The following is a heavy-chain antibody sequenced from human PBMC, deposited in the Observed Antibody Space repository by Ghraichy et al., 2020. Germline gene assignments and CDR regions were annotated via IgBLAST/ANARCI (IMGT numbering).Heavy chain of an antibody. Sequence: GGSLRLSCAASGFTFSTYAMSWVRQAPGKGLEWVSTITRGGNIYHADSVRGRFTISRDNSKNTLYLQMNSLRAEDTAVYYCAKDPNDYGVNWFEYWGQGTLVTVSS. J-gene: IGHJ5*01. CDR1: GFTFSTYA. CDR3: AKDPNDYGVNWFEY. D-gene: IGHD4-23*01. V-gene: IGHV3-23*01. CDR2: ITRGGNI.